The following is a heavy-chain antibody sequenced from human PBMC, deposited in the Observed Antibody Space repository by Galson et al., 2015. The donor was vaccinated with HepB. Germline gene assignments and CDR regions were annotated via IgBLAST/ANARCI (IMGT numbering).Heavy chain of an antibody. D-gene: IGHD6-13*01. V-gene: IGHV3-30*04. CDR2: ISYDGRDK. CDR1: GFTFSSHP. CDR3: ARTPIGAAGPFDY. Sequence: SLRLSCAGSGFTFSSHPMHWVRQTPGKGLEWVAVISYDGRDKYYADSVKGRFTISRDNSKSTLYLQMSSLRAEDTAVFYCARTPIGAAGPFDYWGQGTLVTVSS. J-gene: IGHJ4*02.